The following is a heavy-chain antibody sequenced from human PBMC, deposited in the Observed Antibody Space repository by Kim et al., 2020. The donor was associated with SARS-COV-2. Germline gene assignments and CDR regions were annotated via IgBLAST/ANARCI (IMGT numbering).Heavy chain of an antibody. CDR1: GFTFSSYG. D-gene: IGHD2-21*02. J-gene: IGHJ6*02. CDR3: ARDLRAYCGGDCYYYYGMDV. CDR2: IWYDGSNK. V-gene: IGHV3-33*01. Sequence: GGSLRLSCAASGFTFSSYGMHWVRQAPGKGLEWVAVIWYDGSNKYYADSVKGRFTISRDNSKNTLYLQMNSLRAEDTAVYYCARDLRAYCGGDCYYYYGMDVWGQGTTVTVSS.